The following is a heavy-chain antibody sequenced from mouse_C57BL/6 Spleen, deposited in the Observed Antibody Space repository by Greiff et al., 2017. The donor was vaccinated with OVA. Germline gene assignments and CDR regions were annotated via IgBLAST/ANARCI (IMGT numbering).Heavy chain of an antibody. CDR3: ARRGNYSNYEGYAMDY. J-gene: IGHJ4*01. D-gene: IGHD2-5*01. CDR1: GYTFTSYG. CDR2: IYPRSGNT. Sequence: QVQLKESGAELARPGASVKLSCKASGYTFTSYGISWVKQRTGQGLEWIGEIYPRSGNTYYNEKFKGKATLTADKSSSTAYMELRSLTSEDSAVYFCARRGNYSNYEGYAMDYWGQGTSVTVSS. V-gene: IGHV1-81*01.